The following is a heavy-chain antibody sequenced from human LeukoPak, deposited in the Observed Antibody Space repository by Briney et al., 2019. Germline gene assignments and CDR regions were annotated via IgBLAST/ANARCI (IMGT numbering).Heavy chain of an antibody. CDR2: IWYDGSKK. CDR1: GFTFSNYG. Sequence: GGSLRLSCAPPGFTFSNYGIHWVRQAPGKGLEWVAVIWYDGSKKYYADSVEGRFTISRDNSKNTLHLQMNSLTAEDTAVYFCGKDRGSFTSGTSYCDYWGQGTLVTVSS. CDR3: GKDRGSFTSGTSYCDY. D-gene: IGHD3-10*01. V-gene: IGHV3-33*06. J-gene: IGHJ4*02.